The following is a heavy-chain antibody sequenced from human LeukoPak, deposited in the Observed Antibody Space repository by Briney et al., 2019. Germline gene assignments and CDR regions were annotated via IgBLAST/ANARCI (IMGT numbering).Heavy chain of an antibody. V-gene: IGHV1-2*02. D-gene: IGHD3-10*01. CDR2: INPNSGGT. CDR1: GYTFTGYY. Sequence: GASVKVSCKASGYTFTGYYMHWVRQAPGQGLEWMGWINPNSGGTNYAQKFQGRVTMTRDTSISTAYMELSRLRSDDTAVYYCARVIGDKITMVRGVTRGRDNWFDPWGQGTLVTVSS. J-gene: IGHJ5*02. CDR3: ARVIGDKITMVRGVTRGRDNWFDP.